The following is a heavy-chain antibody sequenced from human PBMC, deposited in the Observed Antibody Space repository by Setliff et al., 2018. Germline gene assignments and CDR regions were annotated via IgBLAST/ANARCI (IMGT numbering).Heavy chain of an antibody. CDR2: INYRGSP. V-gene: IGHV4-39*02. D-gene: IGHD4-17*01. CDR1: GGSISSSNYY. J-gene: IGHJ4*02. CDR3: ARTIYGDCPVD. Sequence: EPLSLTCRVSGGSISSSNYYWGWIRQSPGKGLEWMGRINYRGSPYDNPSLKSRVTMSVDTSKSHFSLRLSSVTAADTAVYYCARTIYGDCPVDWGQGTLVTVSS.